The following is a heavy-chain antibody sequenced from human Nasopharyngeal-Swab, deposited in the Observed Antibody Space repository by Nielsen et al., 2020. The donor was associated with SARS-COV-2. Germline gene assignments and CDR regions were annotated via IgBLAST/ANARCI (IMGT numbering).Heavy chain of an antibody. V-gene: IGHV3-30-3*01. CDR2: ISYDGSNK. J-gene: IGHJ4*02. Sequence: GESLKISCAASGFTFSSYAMHWVRQAPGKGLEWVAVISYDGSNKYYADSVKGRFTISRDNSKNTLYLQMNSLGAEDTAVYYCARGDGYNYPFDYWGQGTLVTVSS. D-gene: IGHD5-24*01. CDR3: ARGDGYNYPFDY. CDR1: GFTFSSYA.